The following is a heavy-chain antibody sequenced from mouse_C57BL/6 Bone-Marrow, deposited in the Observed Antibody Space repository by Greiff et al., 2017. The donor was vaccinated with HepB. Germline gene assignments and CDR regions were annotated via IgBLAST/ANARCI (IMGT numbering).Heavy chain of an antibody. CDR2: IRNLAYSI. CDR1: GFTFSDYG. Sequence: EVQLVESGGGLVQPGGSLKLSCAASGFTFSDYGMAWVRQAPRKGPEWVAFIRNLAYSIYYADTVTGRFTISRENAKNTLYLEMSSLRSEDSAMYYCARGDYYGSLAYWGQGTLVTVSA. CDR3: ARGDYYGSLAY. V-gene: IGHV5-15*01. J-gene: IGHJ3*01. D-gene: IGHD1-1*01.